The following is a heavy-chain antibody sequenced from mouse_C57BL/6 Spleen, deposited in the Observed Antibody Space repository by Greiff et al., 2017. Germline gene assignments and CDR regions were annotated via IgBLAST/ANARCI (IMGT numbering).Heavy chain of an antibody. CDR3: ARSGGNYPAWFAY. CDR2: IYPGDGAT. CDR1: GYAFRSSW. Sequence: VQLQQPGPELVKPGASVQISCKASGYAFRSSWMNWVKQRPGTGLEWIGRIYPGDGATNYNGKFKGKATLTADKSSSTAYKQLSSLTSEDSAVYFCARSGGNYPAWFAYWGEGTLITVSA. V-gene: IGHV1-82*01. D-gene: IGHD2-1*01. J-gene: IGHJ3*01.